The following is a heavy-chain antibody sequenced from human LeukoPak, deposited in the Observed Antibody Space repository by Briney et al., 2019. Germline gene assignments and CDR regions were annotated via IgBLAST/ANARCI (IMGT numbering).Heavy chain of an antibody. CDR1: GYSISSGYY. V-gene: IGHV4-38-2*02. CDR3: ARPLGQYSTSSGLVV. J-gene: IGHJ4*02. D-gene: IGHD6-6*01. CDR2: VFHSGGT. Sequence: KSSETLSLTCTVSGYSISSGYYWDWIRQPPGKGLEWIGSVFHSGGTYYNPSLKSRVTISVDTSKNQFSLKLASVTAADTAVYYCARPLGQYSTSSGLVVWGQGTLVTVSS.